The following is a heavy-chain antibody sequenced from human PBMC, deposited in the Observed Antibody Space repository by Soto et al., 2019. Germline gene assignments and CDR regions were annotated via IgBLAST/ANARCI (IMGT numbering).Heavy chain of an antibody. V-gene: IGHV3-23*01. J-gene: IGHJ4*02. Sequence: GESLKISCAASGFTFSSYAMSWVRQAPGKGLEWVSAISGSGGSTYYADSVKGRFTISRDNSKNTLYLQMNSLRAEDTAVYYCAKDVQWLVHYFDYWGQGTLVTVSS. CDR2: ISGSGGST. CDR1: GFTFSSYA. CDR3: AKDVQWLVHYFDY. D-gene: IGHD6-19*01.